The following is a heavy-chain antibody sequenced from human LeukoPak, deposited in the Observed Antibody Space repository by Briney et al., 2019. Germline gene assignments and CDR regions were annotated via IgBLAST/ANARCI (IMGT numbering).Heavy chain of an antibody. D-gene: IGHD3-10*01. CDR1: GFIFDDYG. J-gene: IGHJ3*01. CDR2: INWNGIST. Sequence: GGSLRLSCAASGFIFDDYGMSWVRQVPGKGLEWVSGINWNGISTGYADSVKGRFTISRDNAKNSLSLQMNSLRVEDTALYYCARERIMARGAGAFDFWGQGTMVTVSS. CDR3: ARERIMARGAGAFDF. V-gene: IGHV3-20*04.